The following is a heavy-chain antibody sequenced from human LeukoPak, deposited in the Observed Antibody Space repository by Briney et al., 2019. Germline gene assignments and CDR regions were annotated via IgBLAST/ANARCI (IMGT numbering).Heavy chain of an antibody. D-gene: IGHD3-22*01. CDR3: ARGDSSGYSPY. Sequence: SETLSLTCTVSGGSISSYYWSWIRQPPGKGLEWIGYIYYSGSTNYNPSLKSRVTISVDTSKNQFSLKLSSVTAADTAVYYCARGDSSGYSPYWGQGTLVTVSS. CDR1: GGSISSYY. CDR2: IYYSGST. V-gene: IGHV4-59*12. J-gene: IGHJ4*02.